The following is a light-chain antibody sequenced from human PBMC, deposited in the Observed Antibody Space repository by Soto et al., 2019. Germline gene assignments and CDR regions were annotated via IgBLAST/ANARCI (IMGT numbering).Light chain of an antibody. V-gene: IGLV3-21*02. J-gene: IGLJ2*01. CDR3: QVWDSSSEHVI. CDR1: NVGSKG. CDR2: DDG. Sequence: SYELTQPPSVSVAPGQTARLTCGGDNVGSKGVHWFQQRPGQAPVLVVYDDGGRPSGILERFSGSNSGNTATLTIISVEAGDEADYYCQVWDSSSEHVIFGGGTQLTVL.